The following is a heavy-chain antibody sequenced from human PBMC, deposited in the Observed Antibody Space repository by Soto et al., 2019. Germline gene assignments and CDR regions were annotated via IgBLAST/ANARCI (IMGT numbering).Heavy chain of an antibody. CDR2: IYYSGST. CDR3: ARGRSSSVYFDY. CDR1: GGSISSGGYS. V-gene: IGHV4-61*08. D-gene: IGHD6-6*01. J-gene: IGHJ4*02. Sequence: TSETLSLTCAVSGGSISSGGYSWSWIRQPPGKGLEWIGYIYYSGSTNYNPSLKSRVTISVDTSKNQFSLYLQMNSLRAEDTAVHYCARGRSSSVYFDYWGQGTPVTVSS.